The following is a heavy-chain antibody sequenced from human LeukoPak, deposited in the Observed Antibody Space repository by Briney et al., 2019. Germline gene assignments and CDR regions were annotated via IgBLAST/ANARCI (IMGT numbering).Heavy chain of an antibody. J-gene: IGHJ5*02. Sequence: GGSLRLSCAASGFTFSSYGMHWVRQAPGKGLEWVAVIWYDGSNKYYADSVKGRFTISRDNSKNTLYLQMSSLRAEDTAVYYCVKGTRIATNWFDPWGQGTLVTVSS. V-gene: IGHV3-30*02. CDR3: VKGTRIATNWFDP. CDR1: GFTFSSYG. D-gene: IGHD6-13*01. CDR2: IWYDGSNK.